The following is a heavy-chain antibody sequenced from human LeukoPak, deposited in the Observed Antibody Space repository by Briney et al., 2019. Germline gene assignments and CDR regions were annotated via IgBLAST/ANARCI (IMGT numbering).Heavy chain of an antibody. CDR3: ARDRVDSSGWYQVY. Sequence: GGSLRLSCAASGFTFSSYWMSWVRQAPGKGLEWVASIKQDGSEKYYVDSVKGRFTISRDNAKNSLYLQMNSLRAEDTAVYYCARDRVDSSGWYQVYWGQGTLVTVSS. D-gene: IGHD6-19*01. CDR1: GFTFSSYW. J-gene: IGHJ4*02. CDR2: IKQDGSEK. V-gene: IGHV3-7*03.